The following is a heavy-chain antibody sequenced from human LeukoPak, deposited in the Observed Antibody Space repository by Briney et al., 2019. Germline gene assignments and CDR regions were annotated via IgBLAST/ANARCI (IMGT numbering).Heavy chain of an antibody. J-gene: IGHJ1*01. V-gene: IGHV1-18*01. Sequence: WASVKVSCKASGYTFTSYGISWVRQAPGQGLEWMGWISAYNGNTNYAQKLQGRVTTTTDTSTSTAYMELRSLRSDDTAVYYCARDVYCSSTSCYPEYFQHWGQGTLVTVSS. CDR2: ISAYNGNT. CDR1: GYTFTSYG. CDR3: ARDVYCSSTSCYPEYFQH. D-gene: IGHD2-2*01.